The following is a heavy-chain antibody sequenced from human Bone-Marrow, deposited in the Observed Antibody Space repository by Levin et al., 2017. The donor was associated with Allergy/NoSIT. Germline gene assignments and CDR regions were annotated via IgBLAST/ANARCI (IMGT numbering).Heavy chain of an antibody. V-gene: IGHV1-69*13. CDR1: GGTFGSYA. J-gene: IGHJ4*02. CDR3: AREARYSGKYREFDC. D-gene: IGHD1-26*01. CDR2: IIPMFGTT. Sequence: SVKVSCKASGGTFGSYAISWVRQAPGQGLEWMGGIIPMFGTTKHARKFQGRFTITADESTSTAYMELSSLRSEDTAVYYCAREARYSGKYREFDCWGQGTLVTVSS.